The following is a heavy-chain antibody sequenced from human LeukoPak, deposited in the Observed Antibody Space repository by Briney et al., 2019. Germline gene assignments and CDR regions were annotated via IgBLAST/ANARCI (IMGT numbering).Heavy chain of an antibody. CDR2: IYYSGST. D-gene: IGHD3-22*01. V-gene: IGHV4-59*12. J-gene: IGHJ4*02. CDR3: ARDRYYYDSSGYDPYFDY. CDR1: GDSISSYY. Sequence: SETLSLTCTVSGDSISSYYWSWIRQPPGKGLEWIGYIYYSGSTNYNPSLKSRVTISVDTSKNQFSLKLSSVTAADTAVYYCARDRYYYDSSGYDPYFDYWGQGTLVTVSS.